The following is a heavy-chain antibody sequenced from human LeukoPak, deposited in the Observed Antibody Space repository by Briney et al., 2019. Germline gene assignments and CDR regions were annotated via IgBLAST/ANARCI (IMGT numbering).Heavy chain of an antibody. V-gene: IGHV4-31*03. J-gene: IGHJ5*02. Sequence: PSETLSLTCTVSGGSISSGGYYWSWIRQHPGKGLEWIGHIYYSGNTYYNASLKSRVTISVDTSKSQFSLNLSSVTAADTAVYCCARDREALGWYDNWGQGTPVIVSS. CDR2: IYYSGNT. CDR1: GGSISSGGYY. CDR3: ARDREALGWYDN.